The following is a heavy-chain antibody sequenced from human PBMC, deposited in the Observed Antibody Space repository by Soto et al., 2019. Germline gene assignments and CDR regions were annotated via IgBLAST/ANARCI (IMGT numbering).Heavy chain of an antibody. CDR2: INTNTGNP. CDR1: GYTFTSYA. Sequence: ASVKVSCKASGYTFTSYAMNWVRQAPGQGLEWMEWINTNTGNPTYAQGFTGRFVFSLDTSVSTAYLQICSLKAEDTAVYYCARQIYDSDTGPNFQYYFDSWGQGTPVTVSS. CDR3: ARQIYDSDTGPNFQYYFDS. V-gene: IGHV7-4-1*01. D-gene: IGHD3-22*01. J-gene: IGHJ4*02.